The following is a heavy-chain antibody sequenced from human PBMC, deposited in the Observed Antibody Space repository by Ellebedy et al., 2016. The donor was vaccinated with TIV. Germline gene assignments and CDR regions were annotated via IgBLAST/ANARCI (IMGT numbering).Heavy chain of an antibody. D-gene: IGHD3-10*01. CDR2: IIPIFGTA. CDR1: GYTFTSYG. CDR3: ARGTPSYYGSGSPGYFQH. V-gene: IGHV1-69*13. J-gene: IGHJ1*01. Sequence: SVKVSCXASGYTFTSYGFTWVRQAPGQGLEWMGGIIPIFGTANYAQKFQGRVTITADESTSTAYMELSSLRSEDTAVYYCARGTPSYYGSGSPGYFQHWGQGTLVTVSS.